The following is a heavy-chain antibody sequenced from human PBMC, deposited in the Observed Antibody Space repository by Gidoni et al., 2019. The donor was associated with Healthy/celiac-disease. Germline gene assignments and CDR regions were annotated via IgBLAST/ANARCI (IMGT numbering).Heavy chain of an antibody. J-gene: IGHJ5*02. V-gene: IGHV4-31*03. CDR2: IYYSGST. CDR3: ARLHSSSGNWFDP. D-gene: IGHD6-13*01. CDR1: GGSISSGGYY. Sequence: QVQLQESGPGLVKPSQTLSLTCTVSGGSISSGGYYWSWIRQHPGKGLEWNGYIYYSGSTYYNPSLKSRVTISVDTSKNQFSLKRSSVTAADTAVYYCARLHSSSGNWFDPWGQGTLVTVSS.